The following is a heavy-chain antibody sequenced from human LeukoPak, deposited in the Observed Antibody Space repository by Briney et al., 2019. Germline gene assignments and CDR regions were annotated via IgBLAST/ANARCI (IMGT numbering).Heavy chain of an antibody. J-gene: IGHJ4*02. CDR2: IYHSGST. CDR3: AKGRKDFDTNLGPFDS. CDR1: GYSISSSYY. D-gene: IGHD3-9*01. Sequence: PSETLSLTCTVSGYSISSSYYWGWIRQPPGKGLEWIGSIYHSGSTYYNPSLKSRVTISVDTSKNQFSLKLSSVTAADTAVYYCAKGRKDFDTNLGPFDSWGQGILVTVSS. V-gene: IGHV4-38-2*02.